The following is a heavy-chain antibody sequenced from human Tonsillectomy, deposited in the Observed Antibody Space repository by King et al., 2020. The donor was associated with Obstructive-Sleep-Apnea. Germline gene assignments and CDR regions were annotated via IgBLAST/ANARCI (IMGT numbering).Heavy chain of an antibody. J-gene: IGHJ1*01. Sequence: VQLVQSGAEVKKPGESLKISCKGFGHSFSTHWVAWVRQMPGKGLEWMGIIYPRDSDTRYSPSFQGQVTISADKSINTAYLQWSGLKASDTAIYYCASQNYFDDTNYYSGYFPYWGQGTPVSVSS. D-gene: IGHD3-22*01. CDR1: GHSFSTHW. V-gene: IGHV5-51*01. CDR2: IYPRDSDT. CDR3: ASQNYFDDTNYYSGYFPY.